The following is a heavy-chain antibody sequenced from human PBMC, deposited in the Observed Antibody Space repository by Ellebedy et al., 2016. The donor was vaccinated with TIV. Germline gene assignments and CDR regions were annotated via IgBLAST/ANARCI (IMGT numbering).Heavy chain of an antibody. CDR2: IFYSGST. Sequence: MPSETLSLTCTVSGGSISSGDYYWSWFRQPPGKGREWIGYIFYSGSTYYNLSLESRVTMSVDTSKNQFSLKLSSVTAADTAVYYCARGGASSKYFDYWGLGTLVTVSS. CDR3: ARGGASSKYFDY. J-gene: IGHJ4*02. CDR1: GGSISSGDYY. V-gene: IGHV4-30-4*01.